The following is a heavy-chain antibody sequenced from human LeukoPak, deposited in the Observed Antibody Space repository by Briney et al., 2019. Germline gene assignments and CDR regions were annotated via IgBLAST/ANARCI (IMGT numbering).Heavy chain of an antibody. CDR3: ARSSNTPRGAFDY. D-gene: IGHD2-15*01. Sequence: PGGSLRLSCAASGFTFSSYAMHWVRQAPGKGLEWVAVISYDGSNKYYADSVKGRFTISRDNSKNTLYLQMNSLRAEDTAVYYCARSSNTPRGAFDYWGQGTLVTVSS. V-gene: IGHV3-30-3*01. CDR1: GFTFSSYA. CDR2: ISYDGSNK. J-gene: IGHJ4*02.